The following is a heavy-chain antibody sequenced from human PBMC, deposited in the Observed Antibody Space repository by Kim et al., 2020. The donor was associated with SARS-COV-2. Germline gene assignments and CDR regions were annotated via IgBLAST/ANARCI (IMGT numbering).Heavy chain of an antibody. CDR3: ARQPSRSSIAARRQGEQQLVPLDY. CDR1: GGSISSSSYY. J-gene: IGHJ4*02. CDR2: IYYSGST. V-gene: IGHV4-39*01. D-gene: IGHD6-13*01. Sequence: SETLSLTCTVSGGSISSSSYYWGWIRQPPGKGLEWIGSIYYSGSTYYNPSLKSRVTISVDTSKNQFSLKLSSVTAADTAVYYCARQPSRSSIAARRQGEQQLVPLDYWGQGTLVTVSS.